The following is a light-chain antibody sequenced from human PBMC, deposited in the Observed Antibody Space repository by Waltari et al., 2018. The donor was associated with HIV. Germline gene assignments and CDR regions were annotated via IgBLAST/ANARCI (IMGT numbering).Light chain of an antibody. CDR1: SSNIGNNT. CDR2: RNN. Sequence: QSVLTPPPSASGTTGQRVTISCSGSSSNIGNNTAKCYQRLPRTPPKLLIYRNNQRPSGVPDRFSGSKSGTSASLAISGLQSEDEADYYCAAWDDSLNGWVFGGGTKLTVL. V-gene: IGLV1-44*01. J-gene: IGLJ3*02. CDR3: AAWDDSLNGWV.